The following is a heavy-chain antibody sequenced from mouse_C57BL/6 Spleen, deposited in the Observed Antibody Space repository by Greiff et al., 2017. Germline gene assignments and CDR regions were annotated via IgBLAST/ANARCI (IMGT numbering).Heavy chain of an antibody. Sequence: VQLKQPGAELVKPGASVKLSCTASGYTFTSYWMHWVKQRPGQGLEWIGNINPGNGGTNYNEKFKGKATLTVDKSSSTAYMQLSSLTSEDSAVYYCARFFDNDVVVYWGQGTTRTDSS. J-gene: IGHJ2*01. CDR3: ARFFDNDVVVY. CDR1: GYTFTSYW. D-gene: IGHD2-4*01. CDR2: INPGNGGT. V-gene: IGHV1-53*01.